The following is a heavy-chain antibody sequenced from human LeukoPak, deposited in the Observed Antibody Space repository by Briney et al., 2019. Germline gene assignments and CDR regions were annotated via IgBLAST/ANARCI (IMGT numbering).Heavy chain of an antibody. V-gene: IGHV4-39*01. D-gene: IGHD3-22*01. CDR1: GGSISSGSYY. CDR2: IHYSGRT. CDR3: ASIHNYYDSSGYYSIYMDV. J-gene: IGHJ6*03. Sequence: SETLSLTCTVSGGSISSGSYYWGWVRQPPGKGLEWTGHIHYSGRTYYNPSLKSRVTISVDTSKNQFSLKLSSVTAADTAVYYCASIHNYYDSSGYYSIYMDVWGQGTTVTVSS.